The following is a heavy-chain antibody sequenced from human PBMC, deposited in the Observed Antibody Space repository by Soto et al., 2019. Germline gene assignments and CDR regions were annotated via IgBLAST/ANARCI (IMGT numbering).Heavy chain of an antibody. Sequence: PGGSLRLSCAASGFTFSSYAMHWVRQAPGKGLEWVAVISYDGSNKYYADSVKGRFTISRDNSKNTLYLQMNSLRAEDTAVYYCARGSWNGITMIVVVNDFDYWGQGTLVTVSS. CDR3: ARGSWNGITMIVVVNDFDY. V-gene: IGHV3-30-3*01. J-gene: IGHJ4*02. D-gene: IGHD3-22*01. CDR1: GFTFSSYA. CDR2: ISYDGSNK.